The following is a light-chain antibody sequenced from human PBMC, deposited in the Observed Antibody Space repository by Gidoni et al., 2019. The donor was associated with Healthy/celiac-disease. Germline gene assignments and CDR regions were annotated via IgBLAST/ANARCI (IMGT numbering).Light chain of an antibody. CDR3: QQYGSSPLYT. Sequence: EIVLTQSPGTLSLSPGERATLSCRASQSVSSSYLAWYQQKPGQAPRLLIYGASSRATGIPDRFSGSGSGTAFTLTISRLEPEDFAVYYCQQYGSSPLYTFXQXTKLEIK. V-gene: IGKV3-20*01. J-gene: IGKJ2*01. CDR1: QSVSSSY. CDR2: GAS.